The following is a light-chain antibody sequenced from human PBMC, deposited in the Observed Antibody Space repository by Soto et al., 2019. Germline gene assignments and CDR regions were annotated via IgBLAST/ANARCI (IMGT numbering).Light chain of an antibody. CDR1: NSDVGCYNY. Sequence: SALTQPASVSGSPGQSITISCTGTNSDVGCYNYVSWYQQHPGKAPKLMIYDVSNRPSGVSNRFSGSKSGNTASLTISGLQAEDEADYYCSSYTSSSTVVFGGGTKLTVL. CDR2: DVS. J-gene: IGLJ2*01. CDR3: SSYTSSSTVV. V-gene: IGLV2-14*01.